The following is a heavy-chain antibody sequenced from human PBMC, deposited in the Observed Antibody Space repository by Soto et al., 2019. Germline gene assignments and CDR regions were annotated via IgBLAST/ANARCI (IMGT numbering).Heavy chain of an antibody. D-gene: IGHD6-6*01. Sequence: EVQLLESGGGLVQPGGSLRLSCAASGFTFSSYAIHWVRQAPGEGLEWVSGISGSGDSTSYTDSVKGRFTISRDNSKNTRNLQRNSLIAEDTAVDYFAKVTWQLVHTHSCHYWGQGTLVTVSS. CDR2: ISGSGDST. CDR3: AKVTWQLVHTHSCHY. V-gene: IGHV3-23*01. CDR1: GFTFSSYA. J-gene: IGHJ4*02.